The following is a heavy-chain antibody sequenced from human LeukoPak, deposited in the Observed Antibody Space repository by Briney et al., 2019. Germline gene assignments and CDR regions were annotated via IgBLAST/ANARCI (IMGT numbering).Heavy chain of an antibody. V-gene: IGHV4-59*08. CDR3: ARHVRDYDILTGYYTSWFDP. Sequence: PSETLSLTCTVSGGSISYYYWTWIRQPPGKGLEWIGYIYYSGSTNYNPSLKSRVTISVDTSKNQFSLKLSSVTAADTAVYYCARHVRDYDILTGYYTSWFDPWGQGTLVTVSS. J-gene: IGHJ5*02. CDR2: IYYSGST. D-gene: IGHD3-9*01. CDR1: GGSISYYY.